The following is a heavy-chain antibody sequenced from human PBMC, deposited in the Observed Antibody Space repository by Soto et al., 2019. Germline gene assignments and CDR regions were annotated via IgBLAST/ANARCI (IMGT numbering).Heavy chain of an antibody. J-gene: IGHJ6*02. CDR2: MSTSGGST. CDR3: ARGPGSCTSGVCYSPGYYGMDV. D-gene: IGHD2-8*01. CDR1: GFTFSSYA. V-gene: IGHV3-23*01. Sequence: VQLLESGGGLEQPGGSLRLSCAASGFTFSSYAMSWVRQAPGKGPEWVSAMSTSGGSTYYADSVKGRFTISRDNSKNTLYLQMDSLRADDTAVYYCARGPGSCTSGVCYSPGYYGMDVWGQGTTVTVSS.